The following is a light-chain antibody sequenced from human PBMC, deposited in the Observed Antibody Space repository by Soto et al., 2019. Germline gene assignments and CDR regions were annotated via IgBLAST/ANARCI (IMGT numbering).Light chain of an antibody. CDR1: SSDVGGYNS. CDR2: DVS. V-gene: IGLV2-14*03. J-gene: IGLJ2*01. Sequence: QSALTQPASVSGSPGQSITISCNGTSSDVGGYNSVSWYQQHPGKAPKLMIYDVSNRPSGVSNRFSGSKSGNTASLTISGLQAEDEADYYCSSYTSRSTLVFGGGTKVTVL. CDR3: SSYTSRSTLV.